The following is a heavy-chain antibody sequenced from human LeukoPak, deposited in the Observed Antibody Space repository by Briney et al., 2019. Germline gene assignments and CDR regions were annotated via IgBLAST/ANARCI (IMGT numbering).Heavy chain of an antibody. D-gene: IGHD3-10*01. Sequence: PSETLSLTCTVSGVSISSYYWSWIRQPPGKGLEWIGYIYYSGSTNYNPSLKSRVTISVDTSKNQFSLRLTSVTAADTAVYYCARRKYGSGSYFNYWGQGTLVTVSS. V-gene: IGHV4-59*08. CDR1: GVSISSYY. J-gene: IGHJ4*02. CDR3: ARRKYGSGSYFNY. CDR2: IYYSGST.